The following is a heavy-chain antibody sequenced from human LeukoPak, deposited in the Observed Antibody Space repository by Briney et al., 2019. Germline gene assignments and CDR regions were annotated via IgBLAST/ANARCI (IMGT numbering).Heavy chain of an antibody. CDR2: IYTSGST. D-gene: IGHD3-10*01. V-gene: IGHV4-61*02. Sequence: SQTLSLTCTVSGGSISSGSYYWSWIRQPAGKGLEWIGRIYTSGSTNYNPSLKSRVTLSVDTSKNQFSLKLSSVTAADTAVYYCARDAVWFGELFRGFDPWGQGTLVTVSS. CDR3: ARDAVWFGELFRGFDP. J-gene: IGHJ5*02. CDR1: GGSISSGSYY.